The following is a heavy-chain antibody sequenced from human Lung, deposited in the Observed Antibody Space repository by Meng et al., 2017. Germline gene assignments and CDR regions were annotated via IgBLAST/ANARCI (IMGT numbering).Heavy chain of an antibody. CDR1: DYTFTGYG. J-gene: IGHJ4*02. D-gene: IGHD3-10*01. V-gene: IGHV1-18*04. CDR3: ARGTPGRSYSDF. CDR2: LGAHDGDR. Sequence: VHPVQSGGAVKKPGAAVKVSCKSSDYTFTGYGVSWVRQAPGQGLEWMAWLGAHDGDRSHAPRFQGRVTVTADRLTATSFMELRNLRYDDTAVYYCARGTPGRSYSDFWGQGTLVTVSS.